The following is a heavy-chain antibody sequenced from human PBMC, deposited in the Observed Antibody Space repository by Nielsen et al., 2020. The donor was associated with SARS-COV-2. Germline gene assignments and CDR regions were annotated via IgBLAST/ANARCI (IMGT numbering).Heavy chain of an antibody. Sequence: GESLKISCAASGFTFSSYGMHWVRQAPGKGLEWVSYISSSSSTIYYADSVKGRFTISRDNAKNSLYLQMNSLRDEDTAVYYCARGYYYDSSGYYLDYFDYWGQGTLVTVSS. J-gene: IGHJ4*02. D-gene: IGHD3-22*01. CDR3: ARGYYYDSSGYYLDYFDY. V-gene: IGHV3-48*02. CDR2: ISSSSSTI. CDR1: GFTFSSYG.